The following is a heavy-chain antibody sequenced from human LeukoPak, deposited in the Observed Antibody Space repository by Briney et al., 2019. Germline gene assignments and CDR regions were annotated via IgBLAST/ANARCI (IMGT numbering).Heavy chain of an antibody. CDR3: AKWGDYDILTGYYVPDY. CDR1: GFTFTNYA. Sequence: PGGSLGLSCVASGFTFTNYAMSWVRQAPGKGLEWVSAITGSDGSSYYADSVKGRFTISRDNSKNTLYLQVNSLRAEDTAVYYCAKWGDYDILTGYYVPDYWGQGTLVTVSS. D-gene: IGHD3-9*01. J-gene: IGHJ4*02. V-gene: IGHV3-23*01. CDR2: ITGSDGSS.